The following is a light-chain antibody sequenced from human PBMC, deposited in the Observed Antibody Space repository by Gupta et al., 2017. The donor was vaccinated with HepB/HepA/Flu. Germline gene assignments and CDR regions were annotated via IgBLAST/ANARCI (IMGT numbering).Light chain of an antibody. CDR2: DAS. Sequence: DIQMTQSPSSLSASVGDRVTITCRASQGINNYLAWYQQKPGKVPKFLIYDASTVKSGVPSRFSGSGSGTEFTLTISSRQPEDVATYYCQKEHNSPLTFGRGTXVEIK. J-gene: IGKJ4*01. CDR3: QKEHNSPLT. V-gene: IGKV1-27*01. CDR1: QGINNY.